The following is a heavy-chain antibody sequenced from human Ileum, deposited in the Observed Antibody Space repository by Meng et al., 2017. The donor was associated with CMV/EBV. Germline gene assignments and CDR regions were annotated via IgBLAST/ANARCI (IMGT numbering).Heavy chain of an antibody. V-gene: IGHV4-34*01. Sequence: QVQLHQWGPGMLKPSETLSLPCAVFGGSSSGYYLNWIRQPPGKGLEWIGEIHPSGSTIYNPSLKNRVSISLDTSRNQFSLRLTSVTAADTAVYYCSRGEDAYKSGRYWGQGTLVTVSS. D-gene: IGHD5-24*01. CDR1: GGSSSGYY. CDR2: IHPSGST. J-gene: IGHJ4*02. CDR3: SRGEDAYKSGRY.